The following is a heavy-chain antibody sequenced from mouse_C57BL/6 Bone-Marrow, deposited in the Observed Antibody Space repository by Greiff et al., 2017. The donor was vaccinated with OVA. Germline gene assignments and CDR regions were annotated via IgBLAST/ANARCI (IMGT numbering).Heavy chain of an antibody. CDR3: ARPYYGSSYGGFAY. CDR1: GFTFSDYG. J-gene: IGHJ3*01. V-gene: IGHV5-17*01. D-gene: IGHD1-1*01. CDR2: ISSGSSTI. Sequence: EVQGVESGGGLVKPGGSLKLSCAASGFTFSDYGMHWVRQAPEKGLEWVAYISSGSSTIYYADTVKGRFTISSDNAKNTLFLQMTSLRSEDTAMYYCARPYYGSSYGGFAYWGQGTLVTVSA.